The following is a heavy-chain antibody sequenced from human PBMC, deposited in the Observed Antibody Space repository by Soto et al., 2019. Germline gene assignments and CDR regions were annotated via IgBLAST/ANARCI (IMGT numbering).Heavy chain of an antibody. J-gene: IGHJ6*03. CDR3: ARSGYCSSTSCQPPYYYYYYMDV. V-gene: IGHV4-59*01. Sequence: QVQLQESGPGLVKPSETLSLTCTVSGGSISSYYWSWIRQPPGKGLEWIGYSYYSGSTNYNPSIKSRVTISVDPSKNQFSLKLSSVTAADTAVYYCARSGYCSSTSCQPPYYYYYYMDVWGKGTTVTVSS. D-gene: IGHD2-2*01. CDR1: GGSISSYY. CDR2: SYYSGST.